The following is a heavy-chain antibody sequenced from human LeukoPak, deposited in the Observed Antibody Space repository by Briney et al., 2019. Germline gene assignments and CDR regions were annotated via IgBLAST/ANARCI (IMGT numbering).Heavy chain of an antibody. CDR3: ARDRRRDGYIRDPARNFRGGDYFDY. D-gene: IGHD5-24*01. J-gene: IGHJ4*02. Sequence: GGTLRLSCAASRFTFRNYAMSWVRQAPGKGLEWVSAISDSGGNTYSADSVKGRFTISRDNSRNTLYLQMNTLSPDDTAVYYCARDRRRDGYIRDPARNFRGGDYFDYWGQGTLVTVSS. V-gene: IGHV3-23*01. CDR2: ISDSGGNT. CDR1: RFTFRNYA.